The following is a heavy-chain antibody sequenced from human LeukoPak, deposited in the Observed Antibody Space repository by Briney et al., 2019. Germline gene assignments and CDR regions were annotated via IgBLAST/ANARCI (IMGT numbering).Heavy chain of an antibody. D-gene: IGHD5-18*01. V-gene: IGHV1-2*02. Sequence: GASVKVSCKASGYTFTGYYIHWVRQAPGQGLEWMGWINPNSGATTYAQKLQGRVTMTRDTSISTAYMELSRLRSDDTAVYYCAGGYNYIVYWGRGTLVTVSS. J-gene: IGHJ4*02. CDR1: GYTFTGYY. CDR2: INPNSGAT. CDR3: AGGYNYIVY.